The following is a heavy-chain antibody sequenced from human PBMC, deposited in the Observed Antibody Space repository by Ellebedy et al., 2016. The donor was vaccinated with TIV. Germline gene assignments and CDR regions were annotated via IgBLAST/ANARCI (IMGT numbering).Heavy chain of an antibody. J-gene: IGHJ4*02. D-gene: IGHD3-22*01. Sequence: PGGSLRLSCAASGFTFSSHWMTWVRQVPGKGLEWVANINQDGSEKYYVGSVKGRFTISRDSAKNSLFLQMNSLRAEDTAVYYCATDRHYYDRSANYFGGSDYWGQGTLVTVSS. V-gene: IGHV3-7*01. CDR3: ATDRHYYDRSANYFGGSDY. CDR1: GFTFSSHW. CDR2: INQDGSEK.